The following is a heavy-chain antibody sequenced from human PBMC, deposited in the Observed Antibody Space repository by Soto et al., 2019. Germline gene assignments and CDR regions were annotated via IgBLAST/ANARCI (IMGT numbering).Heavy chain of an antibody. Sequence: VQLVESGGGVVRPGGSLRLSCAASGFTFDDYGMSWVRQAPGKGLEWVSGINWNGGSTGYADSVKGRFTISRYNAKNSLYLQMNSLRAEDTALYHCARGEYGSGSYSVPLDYWGQGTLVTVSS. D-gene: IGHD3-10*01. V-gene: IGHV3-20*01. CDR1: GFTFDDYG. CDR2: INWNGGST. J-gene: IGHJ4*02. CDR3: ARGEYGSGSYSVPLDY.